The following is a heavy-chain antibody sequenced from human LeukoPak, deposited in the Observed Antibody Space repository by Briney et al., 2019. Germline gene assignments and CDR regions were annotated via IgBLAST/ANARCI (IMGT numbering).Heavy chain of an antibody. CDR2: IYHSGST. D-gene: IGHD2-15*01. J-gene: IGHJ3*02. V-gene: IGHV4-38-2*01. Sequence: KPSETLSLTCAVSGYSISSGYYWGWLRQPPGKGLEWIGSIYHSGSTYYNPSLKSRVTISVDTSKNQFSLKLSSVTAADTAVYYCARVVVAATWPFDIWGQGTMVTVSS. CDR3: ARVVVAATWPFDI. CDR1: GYSISSGYY.